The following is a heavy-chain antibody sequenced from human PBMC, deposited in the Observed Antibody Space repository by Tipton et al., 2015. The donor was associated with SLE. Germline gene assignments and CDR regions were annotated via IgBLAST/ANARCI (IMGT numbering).Heavy chain of an antibody. CDR2: IYYSGST. J-gene: IGHJ4*02. D-gene: IGHD3-22*01. CDR1: GGSISSGGYY. Sequence: TLSLTCTVSGGSISSGGYYWIWIRQHPGKGLEWIGYIYYSGSTYYNPSLKSRVTISVDTSKNQFSLKLSSVTAADTAVYYCARRRSGSYDSGCGLDERGQGPLATVSS. V-gene: IGHV4-31*03. CDR3: ARRRSGSYDSGCGLDE.